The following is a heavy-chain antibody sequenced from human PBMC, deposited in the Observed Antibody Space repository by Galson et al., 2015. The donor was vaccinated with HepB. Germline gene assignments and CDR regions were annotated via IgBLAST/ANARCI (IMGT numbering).Heavy chain of an antibody. CDR2: IYYTGST. CDR1: GGSITISSYY. V-gene: IGHV4-61*01. D-gene: IGHD5-18*01. Sequence: TLSLTCTVSGGSITISSYYWSWIRQPPGKGLEWIGYIYYTGSTDYNPSLKSRVTISVDTSKNQFSLKLSSVTAADTAVYYCARDHHNTAMGSYYFDYWGQGTLVTVSS. CDR3: ARDHHNTAMGSYYFDY. J-gene: IGHJ4*02.